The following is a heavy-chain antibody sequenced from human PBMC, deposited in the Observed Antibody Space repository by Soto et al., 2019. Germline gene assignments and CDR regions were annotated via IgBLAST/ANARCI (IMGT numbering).Heavy chain of an antibody. V-gene: IGHV4-59*01. J-gene: IGHJ4*02. D-gene: IGHD1-26*01. Sequence: SETLSLTCTVSGGSISSYYWSWIRQPPGKGLEWIGYIYYSGSTNYNPSLKSRVTISVDTSKNQFSLKLSSVTAADTAVYYCARTIVGATTDFDYWGQGTLVTVSS. CDR3: ARTIVGATTDFDY. CDR2: IYYSGST. CDR1: GGSISSYY.